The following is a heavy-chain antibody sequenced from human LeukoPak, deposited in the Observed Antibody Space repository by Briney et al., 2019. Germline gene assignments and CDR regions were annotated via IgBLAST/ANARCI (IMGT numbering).Heavy chain of an antibody. CDR2: IIPIFGIA. D-gene: IGHD2-2*01. V-gene: IGHV1-69*10. CDR3: ASGTTDIVVVPATLRNYYFDY. J-gene: IGHJ4*02. CDR1: GGTFSSNA. Sequence: SVKVSCKASGGTFSSNAISWVRQAPGQGLEWMGGIIPIFGIANYAQKFQDRVTITADKSTSTAYMELSSLRSEDTAVYYCASGTTDIVVVPATLRNYYFDYWGQGTLVTVSS.